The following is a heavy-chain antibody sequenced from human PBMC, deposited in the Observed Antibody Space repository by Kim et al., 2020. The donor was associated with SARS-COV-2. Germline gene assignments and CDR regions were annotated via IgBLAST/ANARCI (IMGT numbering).Heavy chain of an antibody. Sequence: SVKVSCKASGSTFRSSSVLWIRHAPGEGLEWLGGITPVFGPPNYAQHLEDRLTITADASTATAFLELRSLRSDDTAIYYCKLGRGGSTYPGTSPGNVWGQGTQVIVST. D-gene: IGHD3-10*01. CDR3: KLGRGGSTYPGTSPGNV. CDR1: GSTFRSSS. CDR2: ITPVFGPP. J-gene: IGHJ4*02. V-gene: IGHV1-69*13.